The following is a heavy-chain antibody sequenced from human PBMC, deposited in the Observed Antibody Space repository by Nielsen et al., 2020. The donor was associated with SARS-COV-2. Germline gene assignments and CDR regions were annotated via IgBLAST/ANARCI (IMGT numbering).Heavy chain of an antibody. CDR3: ATGTVLRFSDWFDP. J-gene: IGHJ5*02. V-gene: IGHV1-24*01. CDR2: FDPEDGET. Sequence: ASVKVSCKVSGYTLTELSMHWVRQAPGKGLEWMGGFDPEDGETIYAQKFQGRVTMTEDTSTDTAYMELSSLRSEDTAVYYCATGTVLRFSDWFDPWGQGTLFTVSS. D-gene: IGHD3-3*01. CDR1: GYTLTELS.